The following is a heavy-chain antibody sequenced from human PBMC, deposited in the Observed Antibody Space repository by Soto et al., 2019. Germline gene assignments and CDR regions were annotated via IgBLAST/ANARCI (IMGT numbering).Heavy chain of an antibody. Sequence: SVKVSCKASGGTFSSYAISWVRQAPGQGLEWMGGIIPIFGTANYAQKFQGRVTITADESTSTAYMELSSLRSEDTAVYYCARDRRSNRAFDIWGQGTMVTVSS. CDR1: GGTFSSYA. V-gene: IGHV1-69*13. CDR3: ARDRRSNRAFDI. CDR2: IIPIFGTA. D-gene: IGHD2-15*01. J-gene: IGHJ3*02.